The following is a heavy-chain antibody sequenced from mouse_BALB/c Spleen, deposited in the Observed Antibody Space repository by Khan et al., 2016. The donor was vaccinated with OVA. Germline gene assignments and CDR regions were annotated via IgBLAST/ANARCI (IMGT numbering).Heavy chain of an antibody. V-gene: IGHV3-2*02. CDR1: GYSITSNYA. CDR2: IRYSDST. CDR3: ARGNYYGYYFDY. D-gene: IGHD1-1*01. J-gene: IGHJ2*01. Sequence: VQLKQSGPGLVKPSQSLSLTCTVTGYSITSNYAWNWIRQFPGNKLEWMGYIRYSDSTSYNPSLKSRISITRDTSQNQFFLQLNSVTTEDTATYYCARGNYYGYYFDYWGQGTTLTVSS.